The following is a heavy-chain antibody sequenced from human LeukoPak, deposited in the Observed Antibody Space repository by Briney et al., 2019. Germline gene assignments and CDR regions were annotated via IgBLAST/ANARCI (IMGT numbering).Heavy chain of an antibody. Sequence: PSETLSLTCTVSGDSISSSNYYWGWIRQPPGKGLEWIGSIYYSGSTYYNPSLNRRVAISADTSKNQFSLRLSSVTAADTGMYYCARGRGGRGDSSGWYDYWGQGTLVTVSS. CDR1: GDSISSSNYY. CDR3: ARGRGGRGDSSGWYDY. D-gene: IGHD6-19*01. V-gene: IGHV4-39*07. CDR2: IYYSGST. J-gene: IGHJ4*02.